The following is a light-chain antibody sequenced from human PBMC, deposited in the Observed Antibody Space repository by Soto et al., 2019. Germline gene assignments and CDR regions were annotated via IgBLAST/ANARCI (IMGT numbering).Light chain of an antibody. CDR2: DTN. Sequence: QTVVTQEPSLTVYPGGTVTLTCGSNTGGVTSGHYPYWFQQKPGQAPRTLIYDTNNKHSWTPARFSGSLLGGKAALTLSGVQPEDEAEYYCLLYYTGARVFGGGTKLTVL. CDR1: TGGVTSGHY. CDR3: LLYYTGARV. V-gene: IGLV7-46*01. J-gene: IGLJ2*01.